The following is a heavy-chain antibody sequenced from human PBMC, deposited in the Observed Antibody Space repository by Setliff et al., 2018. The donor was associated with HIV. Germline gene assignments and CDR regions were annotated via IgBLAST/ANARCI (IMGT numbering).Heavy chain of an antibody. Sequence: PSETLSLTCTVSGGSISTFYWSWIRQPPGKGLEWIGSIYFTGSSDNNPSLKSRVTISLDTSKTHFFLNLTSVTDADTAVYFCTREGRGDPAMATTRIDYWGQGKLVTSPQ. CDR3: TREGRGDPAMATTRIDY. D-gene: IGHD1-1*01. J-gene: IGHJ4*02. CDR1: GGSISTFY. CDR2: IYFTGSS. V-gene: IGHV4-4*08.